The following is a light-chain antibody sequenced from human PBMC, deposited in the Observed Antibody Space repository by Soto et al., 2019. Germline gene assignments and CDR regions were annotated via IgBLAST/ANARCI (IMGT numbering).Light chain of an antibody. CDR3: QKYNSAPLT. CDR1: QAIGVY. J-gene: IGKJ4*01. CDR2: AAS. Sequence: DIQVTQSPSSLSASLRDRVTTTCGANQAIGVYLVWFQQQPGKVPKLLIYAASALQSGVPSRFSGSGSGTDFTLTISSLQPDDIATYYCQKYNSAPLTFGGGTKVEI. V-gene: IGKV1-27*01.